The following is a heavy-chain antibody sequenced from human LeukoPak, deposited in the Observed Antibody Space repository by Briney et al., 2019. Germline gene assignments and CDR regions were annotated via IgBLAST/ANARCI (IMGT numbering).Heavy chain of an antibody. CDR1: GGSISSYY. CDR3: ARALSDYGDPGTLDAFDI. V-gene: IGHV4-59*01. D-gene: IGHD4-17*01. CDR2: IYYSGST. J-gene: IGHJ3*02. Sequence: SETLSLTCTVSGGSISSYYWSWIRQPPGKGLEWIGYIYYSGSTNYNPSLKSRVTISVDTSKNQFSLKLSSVTAADTALYYCARALSDYGDPGTLDAFDIWGQGTMVTVSS.